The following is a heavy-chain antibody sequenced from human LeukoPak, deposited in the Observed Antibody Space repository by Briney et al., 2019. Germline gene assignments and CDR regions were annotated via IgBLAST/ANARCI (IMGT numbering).Heavy chain of an antibody. Sequence: SETLSLTCAVYGGSFSGYYWSWIRQPPGKGLEWIGEINHSGSTNYNPSLKSRVTISVDTSKNQFSLKLSSVTAADTAVYYCARAIAAPVFFDYWGQETLVTDSS. D-gene: IGHD6-13*01. CDR3: ARAIAAPVFFDY. CDR1: GGSFSGYY. V-gene: IGHV4-34*01. J-gene: IGHJ4*02. CDR2: INHSGST.